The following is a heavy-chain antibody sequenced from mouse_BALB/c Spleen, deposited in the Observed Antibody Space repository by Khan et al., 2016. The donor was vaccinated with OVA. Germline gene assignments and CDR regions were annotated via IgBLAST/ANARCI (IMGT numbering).Heavy chain of an antibody. Sequence: QVQLKQSGAELVRPGASVKLSCKTSGYTFTSYWIHWVKQRSGQGLEWIARIYPGTDNIDYNDKLKDKVTLTADKSSSTAYMQLSSLKSEDSAVSCCAREGALYYFDYWGQGTTLTVSS. J-gene: IGHJ2*01. CDR2: IYPGTDNI. D-gene: IGHD3-1*01. CDR3: AREGALYYFDY. CDR1: GYTFTSYW. V-gene: IGHV1-76*01.